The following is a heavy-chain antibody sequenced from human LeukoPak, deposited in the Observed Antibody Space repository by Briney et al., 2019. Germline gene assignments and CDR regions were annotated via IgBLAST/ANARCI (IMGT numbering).Heavy chain of an antibody. D-gene: IGHD3-3*01. V-gene: IGHV1-2*02. Sequence: ASVKVSCKASGDTFTGYYMHWVRQAPGQGLEWMGWINLKSGGTNYAQKFQGRVTMTRDTSISTAYMELSRLRSDDTAVYYCARGGWGRFLEPYYFDYWGQGILVTVSS. CDR2: INLKSGGT. J-gene: IGHJ4*02. CDR1: GDTFTGYY. CDR3: ARGGWGRFLEPYYFDY.